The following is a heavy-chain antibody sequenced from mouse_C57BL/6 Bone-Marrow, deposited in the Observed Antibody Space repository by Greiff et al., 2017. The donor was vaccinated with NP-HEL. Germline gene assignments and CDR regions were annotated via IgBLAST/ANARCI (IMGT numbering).Heavy chain of an antibody. J-gene: IGHJ1*03. CDR2: ICSGGST. Sequence: VQLQESGPGLVQPSQSLSITCTVSGFSLTSYGVHWVRQSPGKGLEWLGVICSGGSTDYYAAFMSRLSITKDNSKSQVFFKMNSLQADDTAIYYCATYYYGSGGYFDVWGTGTTVTVSS. CDR1: GFSLTSYG. V-gene: IGHV2-5*01. CDR3: ATYYYGSGGYFDV. D-gene: IGHD1-1*01.